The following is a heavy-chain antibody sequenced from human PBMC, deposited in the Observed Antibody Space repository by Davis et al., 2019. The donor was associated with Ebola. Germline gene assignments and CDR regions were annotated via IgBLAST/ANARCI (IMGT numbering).Heavy chain of an antibody. Sequence: GESLKISCKASGYKFTTYWIGWVRQMPGKGLEWMGIIYPGDSDTRYSPSFEGQVTISVDRSISTAYLQWSSLKASDTAMYYCAKQESLYGSSDYWGQGTLVTVSS. V-gene: IGHV5-51*01. CDR1: GYKFTTYW. CDR2: IYPGDSDT. J-gene: IGHJ4*02. CDR3: AKQESLYGSSDY. D-gene: IGHD3-22*01.